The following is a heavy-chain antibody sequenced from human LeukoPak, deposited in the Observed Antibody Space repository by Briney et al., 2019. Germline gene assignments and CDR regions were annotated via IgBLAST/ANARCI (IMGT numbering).Heavy chain of an antibody. Sequence: GGPLRLSCAASGFTFSSYGMHWVRQAPGKGLEWVAVISYDGSNKYYADSVKGRFTISRDNSKNTLYLQMNSLRAEDTAVYYCAKGTTYYDFWSGYYRGYFDYWGQGTLVTVSS. V-gene: IGHV3-30*18. CDR2: ISYDGSNK. J-gene: IGHJ4*02. CDR1: GFTFSSYG. CDR3: AKGTTYYDFWSGYYRGYFDY. D-gene: IGHD3-3*01.